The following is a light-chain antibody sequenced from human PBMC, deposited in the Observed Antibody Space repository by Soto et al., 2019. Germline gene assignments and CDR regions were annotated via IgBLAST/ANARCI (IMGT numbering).Light chain of an antibody. CDR2: DAS. CDR1: QTISNW. CDR3: QQYSDYSPWT. J-gene: IGKJ1*01. Sequence: DIQMTQSPSTLSASVGDRVIITCRASQTISNWLAWYQQKPGKAPKLLIYDASSLEGGVPSRFSGGGSGTEFTLTITGLQPEDFATYYCQQYSDYSPWTFGQGTKVEI. V-gene: IGKV1-5*01.